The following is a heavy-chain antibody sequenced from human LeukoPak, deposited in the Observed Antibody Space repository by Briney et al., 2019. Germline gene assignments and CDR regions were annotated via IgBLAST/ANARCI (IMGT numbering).Heavy chain of an antibody. D-gene: IGHD6-13*01. Sequence: ASVKVSCKASGYTFTSYGISWVRQAPGQGLEWIGWISAYNGNTNYAQRLQGRVTMTTDTSTSTAYMELRSLRSDDTAVYYCARGIPPFAAASRVSFDIWGQGTMATVSS. CDR1: GYTFTSYG. V-gene: IGHV1-18*01. CDR2: ISAYNGNT. CDR3: ARGIPPFAAASRVSFDI. J-gene: IGHJ3*02.